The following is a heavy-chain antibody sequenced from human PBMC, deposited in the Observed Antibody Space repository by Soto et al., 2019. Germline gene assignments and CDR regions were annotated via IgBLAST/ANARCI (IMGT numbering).Heavy chain of an antibody. CDR3: VRGNTGYGNFDS. V-gene: IGHV3-74*01. CDR2: MYTDGSNT. Sequence: LRLSCAGSGFTFSSYWMHWVRQAPGKGLVWVSRMYTDGSNTYYADPVKGRFTISRDNAKDTLYLQMNSLRAEDTAVYYCVRGNTGYGNFDSWGQGTLVTVSS. J-gene: IGHJ4*02. D-gene: IGHD5-12*01. CDR1: GFTFSSYW.